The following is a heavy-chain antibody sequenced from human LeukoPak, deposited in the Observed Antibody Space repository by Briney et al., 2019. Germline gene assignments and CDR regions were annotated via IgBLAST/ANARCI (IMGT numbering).Heavy chain of an antibody. V-gene: IGHV3-23*01. D-gene: IGHD5-24*01. CDR3: ARERIGDGYNYAY. CDR1: GFTFSSYA. J-gene: IGHJ4*02. CDR2: ISGSGGST. Sequence: GGSLRLSCAASGFTFSSYAMSWVRQAPGKGLEWVSAISGSGGSTNYAPSVKGRFTISRDNSKHTLYLQMNSLRAEDTAVYYCARERIGDGYNYAYWGQGTRVTVSS.